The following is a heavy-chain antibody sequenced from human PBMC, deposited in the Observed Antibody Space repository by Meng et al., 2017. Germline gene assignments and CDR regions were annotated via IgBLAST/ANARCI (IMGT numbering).Heavy chain of an antibody. CDR2: INHSGST. J-gene: IGHJ4*02. CDR1: GGSFSGYY. D-gene: IGHD5-18*01. V-gene: IGHV4-34*01. Sequence: GQLQHWVAGMLKPSGTLSLTCAVNGGSFSGYYWSWIRQPPGKGLEWIGEINHSGSTNYNPSLKSRVTISVDTSKNQFSLKLSSVTAADTAVYYCASSGYSYGYRFDYWGQGTLVTVSS. CDR3: ASSGYSYGYRFDY.